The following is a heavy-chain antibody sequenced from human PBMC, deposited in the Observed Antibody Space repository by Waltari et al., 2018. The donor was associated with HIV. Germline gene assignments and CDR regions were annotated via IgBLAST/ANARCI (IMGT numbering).Heavy chain of an antibody. CDR2: INPSGGST. CDR3: ARDSSSGWYVR. Sequence: QVQLVQSGAEVKKPGASVKVSCKASGYTFTSYYMHWVRQAPGQGLEWMGIINPSGGSTSYAQKFQGRVTMTRNTSTSTVYMELSSLRSEDTAVYYCARDSSSGWYVRWGQGTLVTVSS. D-gene: IGHD6-19*01. CDR1: GYTFTSYY. V-gene: IGHV1-46*01. J-gene: IGHJ5*02.